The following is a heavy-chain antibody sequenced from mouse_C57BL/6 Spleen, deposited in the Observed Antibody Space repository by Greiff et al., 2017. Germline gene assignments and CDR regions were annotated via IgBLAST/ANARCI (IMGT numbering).Heavy chain of an antibody. J-gene: IGHJ2*01. Sequence: VQLQQSGAELVKPGASVKLSCKASGYTFTSYWMQWVKQRPGQGLEWIGEIDPSDSYTNYTQKFKGKATLTVDTSSSTAYMQLSSLTSEDSAVYYCARGYYGSSSYWGQGTTLTVSS. CDR1: GYTFTSYW. D-gene: IGHD1-1*01. CDR3: ARGYYGSSSY. CDR2: IDPSDSYT. V-gene: IGHV1-50*01.